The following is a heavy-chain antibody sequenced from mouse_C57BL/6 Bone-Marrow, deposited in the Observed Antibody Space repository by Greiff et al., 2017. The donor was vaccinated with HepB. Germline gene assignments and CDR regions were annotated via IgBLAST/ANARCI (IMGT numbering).Heavy chain of an antibody. CDR1: GYTFTDYN. D-gene: IGHD2-5*01. CDR2: INPNNGGT. Sequence: EVKLQESGPELVKPGASVKMSCKASGYTFTDYNMHWVKQSHGKSLEWIGYINPNNGGTSYNQKFKGKATLTVNTSPITAYMERRSLTSEDSAVYYCARDYSNVSWFAYWGPGTLVTVSA. CDR3: ARDYSNVSWFAY. V-gene: IGHV1-22*01. J-gene: IGHJ3*01.